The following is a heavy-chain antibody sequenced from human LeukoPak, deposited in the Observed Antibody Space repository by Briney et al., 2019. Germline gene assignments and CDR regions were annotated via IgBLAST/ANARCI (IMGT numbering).Heavy chain of an antibody. J-gene: IGHJ4*02. CDR1: GGSFSGYY. CDR3: ARHGDDYGVDY. CDR2: INHRGST. Sequence: SETLSLTCAVHGGSFSGYYWSWIRQPPGKGLEWIGEINHRGSTNYNPSLKSRVTISVDTSKNQFSLKLSSVTAADTAVYYCARHGDDYGVDYWGQGTLVTVSS. V-gene: IGHV4-34*01. D-gene: IGHD4-17*01.